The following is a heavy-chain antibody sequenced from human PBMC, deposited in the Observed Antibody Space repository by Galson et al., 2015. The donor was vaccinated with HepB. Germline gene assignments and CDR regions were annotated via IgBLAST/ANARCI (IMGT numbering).Heavy chain of an antibody. CDR1: GGTFSSYA. D-gene: IGHD2-2*01. Sequence: SVKVSCKASGGTFSSYAISWVRQAPGQGLEWMGGIIPIFGTANYAQKFQGRVTITADESTSTAYMELSSLRSEDTAVYYCATSPPLRGGSSTSIDYWGQGTLVTVSS. CDR3: ATSPPLRGGSSTSIDY. V-gene: IGHV1-69*13. CDR2: IIPIFGTA. J-gene: IGHJ4*02.